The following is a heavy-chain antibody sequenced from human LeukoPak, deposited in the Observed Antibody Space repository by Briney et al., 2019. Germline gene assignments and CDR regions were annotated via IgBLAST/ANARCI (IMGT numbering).Heavy chain of an antibody. CDR3: ARGPDYDSSGYYFLSWYFDL. CDR2: ISWNSGSI. Sequence: PGGSLRLSCAASGFTFDDYAMHWVRQAPGKGLEWVSGISWNSGSIDYADSVKGRFTISRDNAKNSLYLQMNSLRAEDTAVYYCARGPDYDSSGYYFLSWYFDLWGRGTLVTVSS. CDR1: GFTFDDYA. D-gene: IGHD3-22*01. J-gene: IGHJ2*01. V-gene: IGHV3-9*01.